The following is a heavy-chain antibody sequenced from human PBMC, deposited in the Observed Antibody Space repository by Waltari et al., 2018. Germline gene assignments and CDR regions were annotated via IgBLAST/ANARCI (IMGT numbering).Heavy chain of an antibody. CDR1: GGPFGGYG. Sequence: VQLVQSGAEVRTPGSSVKVSCKASGGPFGGYGISWVRLVPGQSMEWLGVIIPIFGIPDYSQKFQDRLTITADESTSTAYMELSSLTSEDTAIYFCATHKLGISQHYYHMGAWGKGTTVTISS. CDR3: ATHKLGISQHYYHMGA. CDR2: IIPIFGIP. D-gene: IGHD7-27*01. J-gene: IGHJ6*03. V-gene: IGHV1-69*12.